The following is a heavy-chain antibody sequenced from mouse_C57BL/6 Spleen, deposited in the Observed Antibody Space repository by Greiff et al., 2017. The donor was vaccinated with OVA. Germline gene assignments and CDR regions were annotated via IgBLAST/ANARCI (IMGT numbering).Heavy chain of an antibody. J-gene: IGHJ1*03. Sequence: DVQLQESGPGLVKPSQSLSLTCSVTGYSITSGYYWNWIRQFPGNKLEWMGYISYDGSNNYNPSLKNRIPITRDTSKNQLFLKLNSVTTEDTATYSCARGPYYGSSYWYFDVWGTGTTVTVSS. CDR3: ARGPYYGSSYWYFDV. CDR1: GYSITSGYY. CDR2: ISYDGSN. V-gene: IGHV3-6*01. D-gene: IGHD1-1*01.